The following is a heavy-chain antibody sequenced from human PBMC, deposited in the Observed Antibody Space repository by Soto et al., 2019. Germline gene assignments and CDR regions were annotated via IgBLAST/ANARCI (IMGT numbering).Heavy chain of an antibody. Sequence: EVQLVESEGGLIQPGGSLRLSCAVSGFTVSSNYMSWVRQAPGKGLEWVSVIYSGGTTYYADSVKGRFTISRDNSENTLYLQMNSLRAEDTAVYYCARDSWVGFDYWGQGTLVTVSS. D-gene: IGHD2-15*01. CDR3: ARDSWVGFDY. J-gene: IGHJ4*02. V-gene: IGHV3-53*01. CDR2: IYSGGTT. CDR1: GFTVSSNY.